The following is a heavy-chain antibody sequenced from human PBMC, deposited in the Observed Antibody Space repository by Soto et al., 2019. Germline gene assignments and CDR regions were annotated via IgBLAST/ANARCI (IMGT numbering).Heavy chain of an antibody. V-gene: IGHV3-66*01. Sequence: EVQLVESGGGLVQPGGSLRLSCAASGFTVSSNYMSWVRQAPGKGLEWVSVIYSGGSTYYADSVKGRFTISRDNSKNTLYLKMNSLRVEDTAVYYCAREGLGNWFDPWGQGTLVTVSS. CDR1: GFTVSSNY. CDR2: IYSGGST. D-gene: IGHD6-19*01. CDR3: AREGLGNWFDP. J-gene: IGHJ5*02.